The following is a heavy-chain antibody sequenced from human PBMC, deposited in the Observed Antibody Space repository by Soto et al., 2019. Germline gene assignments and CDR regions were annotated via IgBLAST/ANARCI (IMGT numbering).Heavy chain of an antibody. CDR1: GYTFSNYG. V-gene: IGHV1-18*01. CDR3: ARVVPGAEAWFAP. Sequence: QVQLVQSGGEVKRPGASVKVSCQTSGYTFSNYGITSVRQAPGQPLEWLGWISLYSDGTNYAQKFQGRVPMTTATSTTTADMELRSLRSDATAVYCCARVVPGAEAWFAPWGQVTLVTVAS. CDR2: ISLYSDGT. D-gene: IGHD2-2*01. J-gene: IGHJ5*02.